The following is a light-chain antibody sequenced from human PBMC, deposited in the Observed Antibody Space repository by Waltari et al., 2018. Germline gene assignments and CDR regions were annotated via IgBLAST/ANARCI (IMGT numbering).Light chain of an antibody. CDR2: GAS. V-gene: IGKV3-15*01. CDR3: QHYNNWPHWT. CDR1: QSISSN. Sequence: CRARQSISSNLAWYQQKPGQAPRLLIYGASTRAAGIPARFSGSGSGTEFTLTISSLQSEDFAVYYCQHYNNWPHWTFGQGTKVEI. J-gene: IGKJ1*01.